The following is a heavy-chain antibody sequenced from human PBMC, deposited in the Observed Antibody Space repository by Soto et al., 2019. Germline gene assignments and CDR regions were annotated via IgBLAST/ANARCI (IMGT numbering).Heavy chain of an antibody. CDR3: ARQRTSVVTQDYFDV. D-gene: IGHD2-21*02. J-gene: IGHJ4*02. V-gene: IGHV4-39*01. CDR2: IYYSGST. CDR1: GDSISSRSYY. Sequence: PLETLSLTCTVTGDSISSRSYYWGWIRQPPGKGLEWIVSIYYSGSTYNNPSLRSRVSMSIDTSKDQFSLKLKCVTAADTALYFCARQRTSVVTQDYFDVWGPASLVNVS.